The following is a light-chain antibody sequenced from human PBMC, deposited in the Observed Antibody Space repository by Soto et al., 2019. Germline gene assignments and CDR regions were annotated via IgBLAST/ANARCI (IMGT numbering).Light chain of an antibody. CDR2: TAS. J-gene: IGKJ5*01. Sequence: DIQLTQSPSFLSASVGDGITISCRASQGISSYLAWYQQKPGKAPKLLIHTASTLQSGVPSRFCGSGAGTEFTLTISSMQHEEFVAYSCQHPHSYPNTFGQGTRLEIK. CDR1: QGISSY. CDR3: QHPHSYPNT. V-gene: IGKV1-9*01.